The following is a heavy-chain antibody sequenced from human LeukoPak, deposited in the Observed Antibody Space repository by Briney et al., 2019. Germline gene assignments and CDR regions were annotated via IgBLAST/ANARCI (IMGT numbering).Heavy chain of an antibody. V-gene: IGHV1-69*05. CDR2: IIPIFGTA. D-gene: IGHD6-19*01. CDR1: GGTFSSYA. J-gene: IGHJ5*02. CDR3: ASHSSGWYGRFDP. Sequence: SVKVSCKASGGTFSSYAISWVRQAPGQGLEWMGGIIPIFGTANYAQKFQGRVTITTDESKSTAYMELSSLRSEDTAVYYCASHSSGWYGRFDPWGQGTLVTVSS.